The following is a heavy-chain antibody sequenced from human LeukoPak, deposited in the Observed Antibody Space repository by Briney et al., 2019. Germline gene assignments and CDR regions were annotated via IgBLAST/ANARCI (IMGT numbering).Heavy chain of an antibody. CDR1: GGSISSNSYY. CDR3: ASNFGSGSSYYYYYMDV. J-gene: IGHJ6*03. Sequence: SETLSLTCAVSGGSISSNSYYWGWIRQPPGEGLVWIGSIYYSGSTYYNPSLKSRVTISVDTSKNQFSLKLSSVAAADTAAYYCASNFGSGSSYYYYYMDVWGKGTTVTISS. D-gene: IGHD3-10*01. CDR2: IYYSGST. V-gene: IGHV4-39*01.